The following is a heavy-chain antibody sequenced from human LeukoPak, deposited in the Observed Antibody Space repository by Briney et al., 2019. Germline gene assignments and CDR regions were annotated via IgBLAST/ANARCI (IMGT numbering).Heavy chain of an antibody. CDR3: AKDPAAAVAAIRGFDC. Sequence: ETLSLTCAVSGGSISSSNWWSWVRQAPGKGLEWVSGISGSGGNTYYADSVKGRFTISRDNSKNTLYLQMNSLRAEDTAVYYCAKDPAAAVAAIRGFDCWGQGTLVTVSS. V-gene: IGHV3-23*01. CDR2: ISGSGGNT. CDR1: GGSISSSN. D-gene: IGHD6-19*01. J-gene: IGHJ4*02.